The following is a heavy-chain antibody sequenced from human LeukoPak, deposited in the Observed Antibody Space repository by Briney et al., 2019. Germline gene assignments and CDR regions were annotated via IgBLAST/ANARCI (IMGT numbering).Heavy chain of an antibody. CDR3: AKLRSSSWYDAFDI. D-gene: IGHD6-13*01. CDR1: GFTGDDYA. Sequence: PGRSLRLSCAASGFTGDDYAMHSVRQAAGKGLEWVSGISWNSGSIGYADSVKGRFTISRDNAKNSLYLQMNSLRAEDTALYYCAKLRSSSWYDAFDIWGQGTMVTVSS. V-gene: IGHV3-9*01. J-gene: IGHJ3*02. CDR2: ISWNSGSI.